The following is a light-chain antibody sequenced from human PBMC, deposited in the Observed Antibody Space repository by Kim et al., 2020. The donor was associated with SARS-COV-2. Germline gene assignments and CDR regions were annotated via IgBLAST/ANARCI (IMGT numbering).Light chain of an antibody. V-gene: IGKV1-39*01. CDR2: AAS. Sequence: DIQMTQSPSSLSASVGDRVTITCRTTQSISSHLNWYQQKPGRAPKLLISAASTLQGGVPSRFSGSGSETDFTLTISSLQPEDFAPYFCQQSYSTPVTFGPRTKVDIK. J-gene: IGKJ3*01. CDR3: QQSYSTPVT. CDR1: QSISSH.